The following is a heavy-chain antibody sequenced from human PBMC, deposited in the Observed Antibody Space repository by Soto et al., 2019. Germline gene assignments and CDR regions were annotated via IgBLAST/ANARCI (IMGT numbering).Heavy chain of an antibody. CDR2: IYYSGIT. Sequence: QVQLQESGPGLVKPSETLSLTCTVSGGSISSHYWSWIRQPPGRGLEWIGFIYYSGITDSNPSLKRRVTISLDTSQDQLLPRLSSGTAADTAVYYCARPRGIAPAVWYFDLWGRGTLVTVSS. D-gene: IGHD6-13*01. CDR1: GGSISSHY. V-gene: IGHV4-59*08. CDR3: ARPRGIAPAVWYFDL. J-gene: IGHJ2*01.